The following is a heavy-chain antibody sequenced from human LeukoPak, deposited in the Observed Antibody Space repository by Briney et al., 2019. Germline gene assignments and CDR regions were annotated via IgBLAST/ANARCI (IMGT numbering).Heavy chain of an antibody. V-gene: IGHV1-18*01. CDR1: GYTFTSYG. D-gene: IGHD6-13*01. J-gene: IGHJ3*02. CDR3: ARVGAAAGTKEDAIDAFDI. CDR2: ISAYNGNT. Sequence: ASVKVSCKASGYTFTSYGISWVRQAPGQGLEWMGWISAYNGNTNYAQKLQGRVTMTTDTSTSTAYMELRSLRSDDTAVYYCARVGAAAGTKEDAIDAFDIWGQGTMVTVSS.